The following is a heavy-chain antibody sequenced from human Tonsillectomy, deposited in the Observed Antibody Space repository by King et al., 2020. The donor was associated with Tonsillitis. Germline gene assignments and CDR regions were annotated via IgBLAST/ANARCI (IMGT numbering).Heavy chain of an antibody. J-gene: IGHJ6*02. CDR1: GFTFSRNW. Sequence: VQLVESGGGLVQPGGSLRLSCAASGFTFSRNWMNWVRQAPGKGLVWVSRINSDGSSTTYADSVKGRFTISRDNAKNTLYLQMNSLRAEDTAVYYCARVYCSNGVCFKGLLNYYGMDVWGQGTTVTVSS. CDR3: ARVYCSNGVCFKGLLNYYGMDV. CDR2: INSDGSST. V-gene: IGHV3-74*01. D-gene: IGHD2-8*01.